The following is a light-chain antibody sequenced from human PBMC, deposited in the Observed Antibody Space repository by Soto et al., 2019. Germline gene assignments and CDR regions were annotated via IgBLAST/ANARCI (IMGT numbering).Light chain of an antibody. V-gene: IGKV3-15*01. CDR3: QQYTNWPSWT. CDR2: GAS. CDR1: QSVNSY. J-gene: IGKJ1*01. Sequence: EKGRTKSPATLSISPGERATLSCSASQSVNSYLAWYQQKPGQAPRLLIYGASTRATGIPARFSGSGSGTEFTLTISSLQYEDFAVYYCQQYTNWPSWTFGQGTKVEIQ.